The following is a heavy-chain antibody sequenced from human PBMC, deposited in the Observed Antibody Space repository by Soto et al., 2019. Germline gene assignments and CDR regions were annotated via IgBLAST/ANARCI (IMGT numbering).Heavy chain of an antibody. Sequence: ESGGGLVKPGGSLRLSCAASGFTFSSYSMNWVRQAPGKGLEWVSSISSSSSYIYYADSVKGRFTISRDNAKNSLYLQMNSLRAEDTAVYYCARDGAGYCSGGSCSPGAFDIWGQGTMVTVSS. J-gene: IGHJ3*02. V-gene: IGHV3-21*01. CDR1: GFTFSSYS. D-gene: IGHD2-15*01. CDR2: ISSSSSYI. CDR3: ARDGAGYCSGGSCSPGAFDI.